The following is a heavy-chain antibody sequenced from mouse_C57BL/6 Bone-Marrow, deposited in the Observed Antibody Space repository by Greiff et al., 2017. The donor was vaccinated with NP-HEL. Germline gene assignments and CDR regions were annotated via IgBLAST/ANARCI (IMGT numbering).Heavy chain of an antibody. D-gene: IGHD2-5*01. CDR2: IWSGGST. CDR3: AREVYYSNYYFDY. Sequence: VQRVESGPGLVQPSQSLSITCTVSGFSLTSYGVHWVRQSPGKGLEWLGVIWSGGSTDYNAAFISRLSISKDNSKSQVFFKMNSLQADDTAIYYCAREVYYSNYYFDYWGQGTTLTVSS. CDR1: GFSLTSYG. V-gene: IGHV2-2*01. J-gene: IGHJ2*01.